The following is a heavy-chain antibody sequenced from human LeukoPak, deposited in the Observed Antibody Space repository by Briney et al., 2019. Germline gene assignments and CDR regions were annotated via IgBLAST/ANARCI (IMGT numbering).Heavy chain of an antibody. D-gene: IGHD3-10*01. J-gene: IGHJ6*02. CDR3: ARERDGSGSLLNYYYYYGMDV. CDR2: INPNSGGT. Sequence: GASVKVSCKASGYTFTGYYMHWVRQAPGQGLEWMGWINPNSGGTNYAQKFQGRVTMTRDTSISTAYMELSRLRSDDTAVYYCARERDGSGSLLNYYYYYGMDVWGQGTTVTVSS. V-gene: IGHV1-2*02. CDR1: GYTFTGYY.